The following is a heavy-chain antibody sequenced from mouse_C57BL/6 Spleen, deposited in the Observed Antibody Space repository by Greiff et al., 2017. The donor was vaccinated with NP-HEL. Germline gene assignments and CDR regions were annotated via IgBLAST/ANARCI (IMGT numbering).Heavy chain of an antibody. CDR1: GFSFNTYA. J-gene: IGHJ3*01. Sequence: EVQLVESGGGLVQPKGSLKLSCAASGFSFNTYAMNWVRQAPGKGLEWVARIRSKSNNYATYYADSVKDRFTISRDDSESMLYLQMNNLKTEDTAMYYCVRRGDYDDSAWFAYWGQGTLVTVSA. CDR3: VRRGDYDDSAWFAY. CDR2: IRSKSNNYAT. D-gene: IGHD2-4*01. V-gene: IGHV10-1*01.